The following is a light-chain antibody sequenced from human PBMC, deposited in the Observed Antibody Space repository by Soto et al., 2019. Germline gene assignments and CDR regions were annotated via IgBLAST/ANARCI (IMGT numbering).Light chain of an antibody. CDR1: SSNIGAGYD. V-gene: IGLV1-40*01. J-gene: IGLJ2*01. CDR2: GNS. Sequence: QSVLTQPPSVSGAPGQRVTISCTGSSSNIGAGYDVHWYQQLPGTAPKLLIYGNSNRPSGVPDRFSGSKSGTSASLAITGLQAEDEADDSCQSYDSSLSAVVFGGGTQLTVL. CDR3: QSYDSSLSAVV.